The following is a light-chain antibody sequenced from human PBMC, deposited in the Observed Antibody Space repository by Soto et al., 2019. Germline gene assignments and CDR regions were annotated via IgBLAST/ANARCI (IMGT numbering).Light chain of an antibody. CDR3: QHRSNYSGT. Sequence: DIQMTQSPATLSASVGDSVTITCRASQSVRSCLAWYQQKPGKAPKLLIYKASTIATGIPARFSGSGSGTEFTLTISSLEPEDFAAYYCQHRSNYSGTFGQGTKGDIK. J-gene: IGKJ1*01. CDR2: KAS. V-gene: IGKV1-5*03. CDR1: QSVRSC.